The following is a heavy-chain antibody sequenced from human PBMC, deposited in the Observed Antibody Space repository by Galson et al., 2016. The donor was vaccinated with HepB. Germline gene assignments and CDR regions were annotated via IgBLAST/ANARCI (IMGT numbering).Heavy chain of an antibody. V-gene: IGHV3-33*01. CDR2: IWYDGSNK. D-gene: IGHD3-16*01. CDR3: ARDWGSYLDY. Sequence: SLRRSCAASGFSFSSYGIHWVRQAPGKGLEWEAVIWYDGSNKFYADSVKGRFTVSRDNSKNPLVLQMNSLRADYTAVYYCARDWGSYLDYWGQGTLVTVSS. J-gene: IGHJ4*02. CDR1: GFSFSSYG.